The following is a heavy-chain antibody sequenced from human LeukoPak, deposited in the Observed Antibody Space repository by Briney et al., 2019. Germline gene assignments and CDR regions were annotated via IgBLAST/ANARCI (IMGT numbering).Heavy chain of an antibody. Sequence: GSLRLSCAASGFTVSSNYMSWVRQPPGKGLEWIGQIFHSGSTTYSPSLKSRVTISVDKSKNQFSLRLTSVTAADTAVYYCARSPTKRVPEDYWGQGTLVTVSS. CDR2: IFHSGST. D-gene: IGHD2-2*01. V-gene: IGHV4-4*02. CDR3: ARSPTKRVPEDY. CDR1: GFTVSSNY. J-gene: IGHJ4*02.